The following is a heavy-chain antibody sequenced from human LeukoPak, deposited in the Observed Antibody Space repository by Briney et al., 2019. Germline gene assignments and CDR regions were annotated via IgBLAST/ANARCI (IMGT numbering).Heavy chain of an antibody. V-gene: IGHV3-7*01. CDR3: ARGFDGDSLFDY. Sequence: GGSLRLSCAASGFTFSSYCMSWVRQAPGKGLEWVANIKQDGSEKYYVDSVKGRFTISRDNAKNSLYLQMNSLRAEGTAVYYCARGFDGDSLFDYWGQGTLVTVSS. D-gene: IGHD4-17*01. CDR2: IKQDGSEK. J-gene: IGHJ4*02. CDR1: GFTFSSYC.